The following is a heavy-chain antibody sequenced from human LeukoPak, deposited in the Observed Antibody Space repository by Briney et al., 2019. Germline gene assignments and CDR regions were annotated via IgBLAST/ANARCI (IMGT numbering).Heavy chain of an antibody. CDR2: ISPYNGNT. V-gene: IGHV1-18*01. D-gene: IGHD2-21*02. CDR1: GYTFTSYG. Sequence: GASVTVSCKASGYTFTSYGISWVRQAPGQGLEWMGWISPYNGNTNSAQKLQGRVTMTTDTSTSTAYMELRSLRSDDTAVYYCARDERDSCGGDCYYFDYWGQGTLVTVSS. J-gene: IGHJ4*02. CDR3: ARDERDSCGGDCYYFDY.